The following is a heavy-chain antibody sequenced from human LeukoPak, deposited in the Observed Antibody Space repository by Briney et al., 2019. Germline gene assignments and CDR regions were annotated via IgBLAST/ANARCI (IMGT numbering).Heavy chain of an antibody. D-gene: IGHD5-18*01. Sequence: ASVKVSCKASGYSFTGYYMHWVRQAPGQGLEWMGWINPYSGGTNYAQKFQGRVTMTRDTSTTTVYMELSSLRSEDTAMYYCAREIGPRQLHLWGSAFDYWGQGTLVTVSS. V-gene: IGHV1-2*02. CDR1: GYSFTGYY. J-gene: IGHJ4*02. CDR3: AREIGPRQLHLWGSAFDY. CDR2: INPYSGGT.